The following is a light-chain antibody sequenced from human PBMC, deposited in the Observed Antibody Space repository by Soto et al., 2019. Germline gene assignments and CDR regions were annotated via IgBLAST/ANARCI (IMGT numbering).Light chain of an antibody. CDR1: QDIRNY. V-gene: IGKV1-27*01. Sequence: DIQMTQSPSSLSASVGDRVTMTCRASQDIRNYVAWYQQKPGEVPKLLIYAASTLQPGVPARFSGGGFGTDFTLTISSLQPEDVATYYCQRYYSALLTFGPGTKVDLK. J-gene: IGKJ3*01. CDR3: QRYYSALLT. CDR2: AAS.